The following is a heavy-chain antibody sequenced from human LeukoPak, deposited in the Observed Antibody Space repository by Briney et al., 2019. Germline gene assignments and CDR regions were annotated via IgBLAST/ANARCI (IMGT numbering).Heavy chain of an antibody. V-gene: IGHV3-7*01. CDR3: ARGYSYSWDEYFQH. Sequence: PGGSLRLSCAASGFTFSSYWVNWVRQAPGKGLEWVANINQDGSEKYSVDSVKGRFTISRDDAKNSLYLQMNSLRAEDTAVYYCARGYSYSWDEYFQHWGQGTLVTVSS. J-gene: IGHJ1*01. D-gene: IGHD2-15*01. CDR2: INQDGSEK. CDR1: GFTFSSYW.